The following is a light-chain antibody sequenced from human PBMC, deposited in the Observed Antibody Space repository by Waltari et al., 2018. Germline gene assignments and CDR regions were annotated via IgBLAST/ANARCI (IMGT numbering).Light chain of an antibody. V-gene: IGKV3-20*01. J-gene: IGKJ1*01. Sequence: EIVLTQFPGTLSLSAGESATLSCRASQSITRNYLAWFQQKPGQPPRLLIYGATNGATGVPDRFSGSGSGTDFTLTIARLEPEDFAVYYCHQYGTSPWTFGQGTKVEI. CDR1: QSITRNY. CDR2: GAT. CDR3: HQYGTSPWT.